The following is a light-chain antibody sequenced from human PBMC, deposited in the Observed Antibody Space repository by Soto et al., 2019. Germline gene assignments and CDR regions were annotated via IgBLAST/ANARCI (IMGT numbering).Light chain of an antibody. Sequence: DIQMTQSPSSLTASVGDRVTITCRASQSISNYLNWYQQKPGKAPKLLIYAASSLQSGVPSRFSGSRSGTDFTLTISSLQPEDFATYYCQQSYSTPPWTFGQGTKVDIK. CDR3: QQSYSTPPWT. CDR1: QSISNY. J-gene: IGKJ1*01. V-gene: IGKV1-39*01. CDR2: AAS.